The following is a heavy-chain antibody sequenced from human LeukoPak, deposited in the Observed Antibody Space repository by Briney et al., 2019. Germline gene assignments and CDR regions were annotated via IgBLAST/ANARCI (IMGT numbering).Heavy chain of an antibody. D-gene: IGHD3-3*01. CDR2: ISGSGDNT. CDR1: GFTFSSYA. J-gene: IGHJ3*02. V-gene: IGHV3-23*01. CDR3: AKDKTYYDFWSGHDAFDI. Sequence: GGSLRLSCAASGFTFSSYAMSWVRQAPGKGLEWVSVISGSGDNTYYADSVKGRFTISRDNSKTTLYLQMNSLRAEDTAVYYCAKDKTYYDFWSGHDAFDIWGQGTMVTVSS.